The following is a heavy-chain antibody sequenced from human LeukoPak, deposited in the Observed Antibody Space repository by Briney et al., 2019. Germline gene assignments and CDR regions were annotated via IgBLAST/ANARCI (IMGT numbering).Heavy chain of an antibody. J-gene: IGHJ5*02. Sequence: PGGSLRLSCAASGFTFSSYAMSWVRQAPGKGLEWVSAISGSGGSTYYADSVKGRFTISRDNSKNTLYLQMNSLRAEDTAVYYCAKGGPSCSSTSCSLLNSFDPWGQGTLVTVSS. D-gene: IGHD2-2*01. CDR2: ISGSGGST. CDR1: GFTFSSYA. V-gene: IGHV3-23*01. CDR3: AKGGPSCSSTSCSLLNSFDP.